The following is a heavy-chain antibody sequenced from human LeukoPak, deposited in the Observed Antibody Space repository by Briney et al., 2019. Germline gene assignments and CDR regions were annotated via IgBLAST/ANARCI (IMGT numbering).Heavy chain of an antibody. J-gene: IGHJ6*03. CDR2: INPSGGST. D-gene: IGHD5-18*01. CDR1: GYTFTSYY. CDR3: ARERGYSYGYYYYYYMDV. V-gene: IGHV1-46*01. Sequence: ASVKVSFKASGYTFTSYYMHWVRQAPGQGLEWMGIINPSGGSTSYAQKFQGRVSMTRDTSTSTVYMELSSLRSEDTAVYYCARERGYSYGYYYYYYMDVWGKGTTVTVSS.